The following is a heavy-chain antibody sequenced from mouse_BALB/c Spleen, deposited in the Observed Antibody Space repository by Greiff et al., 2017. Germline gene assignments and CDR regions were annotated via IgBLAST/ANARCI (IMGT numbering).Heavy chain of an antibody. J-gene: IGHJ3*01. V-gene: IGHV1-9*01. Sequence: QVQLQQSGTVLARPGASVKMSCKASGYSFTSYWIEWVKQRPGHGLEWIGEILPGSGSTNYNEKFKGKATFTADTSSNTAYMQLSSLTSEDSAVYYCARSGNYGWFAYWGQGTLVTVSA. CDR2: ILPGSGST. CDR1: GYSFTSYW. CDR3: ARSGNYGWFAY. D-gene: IGHD2-1*01.